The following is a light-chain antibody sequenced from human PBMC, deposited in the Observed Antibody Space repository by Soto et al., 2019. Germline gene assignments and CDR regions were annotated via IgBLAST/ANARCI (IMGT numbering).Light chain of an antibody. V-gene: IGKV3-15*01. CDR3: QQSNDWPLT. CDR2: GAS. J-gene: IGKJ4*01. Sequence: EKVMTQSPATLSVSPGEGATLSYRASQSVNSNLAWYQHKPGQAPRLLISGASTRATGIPARFSGSGSGTEFTHSITSLQSEDFSVYYCQQSNDWPLTFGGGTKVEIK. CDR1: QSVNSN.